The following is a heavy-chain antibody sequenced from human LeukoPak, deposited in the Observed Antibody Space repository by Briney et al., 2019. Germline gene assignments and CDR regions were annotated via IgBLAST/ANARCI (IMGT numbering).Heavy chain of an antibody. CDR2: INPNSGGT. CDR3: ARESGGYCSSTSCYTPDY. V-gene: IGHV1-2*02. Sequence: GASVKVSCKASGYTFTGYYMHWVRQAPGQGLEWMGWINPNSGGTNYAQKFQGRVTMTRDTSISTAYMELSRLRSDDTAVYYCARESGGYCSSTSCYTPDYWGQGTLVTVSS. J-gene: IGHJ4*02. CDR1: GYTFTGYY. D-gene: IGHD2-2*02.